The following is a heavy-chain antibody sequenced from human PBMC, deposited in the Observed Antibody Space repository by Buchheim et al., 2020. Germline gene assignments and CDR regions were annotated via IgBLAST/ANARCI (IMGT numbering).Heavy chain of an antibody. CDR2: TSYSGIT. Sequence: QVQLQESGPGLVKPSETLSLTCTVSGGSISSNYWSWIRQPPGKGLEWVGYTSYSGITNYNPSLKRRVTMSLDTSKNQFSLKLISVTAADTAVYYCTRDGSSSGWYLDYWGQGTL. D-gene: IGHD6-19*01. J-gene: IGHJ4*02. V-gene: IGHV4-59*01. CDR3: TRDGSSSGWYLDY. CDR1: GGSISSNY.